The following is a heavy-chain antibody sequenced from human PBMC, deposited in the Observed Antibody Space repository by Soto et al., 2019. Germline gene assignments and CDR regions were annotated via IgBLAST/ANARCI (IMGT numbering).Heavy chain of an antibody. D-gene: IGHD4-17*01. Sequence: QVQLVESGGGEVQPGRSLTISCAASGFTFSTYGMHWVRQTPGKGLEWVAVISYDGTNKFYSDSVKGRFTISRDNIKNTLTLQMNSRRADDTAVYSCAKDLQSYGDYDYYCYGMDVWGLGTRVTVSS. J-gene: IGHJ6*02. V-gene: IGHV3-30*18. CDR3: AKDLQSYGDYDYYCYGMDV. CDR2: ISYDGTNK. CDR1: GFTFSTYG.